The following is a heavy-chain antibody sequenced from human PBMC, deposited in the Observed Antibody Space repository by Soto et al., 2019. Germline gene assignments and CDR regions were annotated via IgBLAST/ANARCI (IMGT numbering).Heavy chain of an antibody. CDR3: ARVALLGEAQGYYYYYYMDV. CDR1: GGSISSYY. J-gene: IGHJ6*03. D-gene: IGHD3-10*01. Sequence: QVQLQESGPGLVKPSETLSLTCTVSGGSISSYYWSWIRQPPGKGLEWIGYIYYSGSTNYNPSLKSRVTISVDTSKNQYSLKLSSVTAADTAVYYCARVALLGEAQGYYYYYYMDVWGKGTTVTVSS. V-gene: IGHV4-59*08. CDR2: IYYSGST.